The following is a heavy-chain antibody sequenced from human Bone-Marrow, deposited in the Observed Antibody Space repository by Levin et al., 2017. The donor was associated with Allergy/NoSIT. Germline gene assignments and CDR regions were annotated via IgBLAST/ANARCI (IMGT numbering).Heavy chain of an antibody. CDR2: ISSSSSYI. V-gene: IGHV3-21*01. Sequence: GGSLRLSCAASGFTFSSYSMNWVRQAPGKGLEWVSSISSSSSYIYYADSVKGRFTISRDNAKNSLYLQMNSLRAEDTAVYYCARDPDSYCGGDCYFEGVDYWGQGTLVTVSS. CDR1: GFTFSSYS. D-gene: IGHD2-21*02. CDR3: ARDPDSYCGGDCYFEGVDY. J-gene: IGHJ4*02.